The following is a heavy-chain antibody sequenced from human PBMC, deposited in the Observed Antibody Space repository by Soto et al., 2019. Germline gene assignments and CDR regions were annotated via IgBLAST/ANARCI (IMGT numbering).Heavy chain of an antibody. V-gene: IGHV4-59*01. CDR1: GGSMGGYY. J-gene: IGHJ3*02. Sequence: QVQLQESGPRLVKPSETLSLTCTVSGGSMGGYYWSWIRPPPGKGPEWISYIYNSGTTNFTPSLKSRVTTSIETSKNQFARRLNSVTAADTAAYYCARMPADASEGYLAYDIWGQGTTVTVSS. D-gene: IGHD3-10*01. CDR3: ARMPADASEGYLAYDI. CDR2: IYNSGTT.